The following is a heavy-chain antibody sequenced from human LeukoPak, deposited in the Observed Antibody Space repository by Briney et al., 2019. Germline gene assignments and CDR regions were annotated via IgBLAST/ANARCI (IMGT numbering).Heavy chain of an antibody. V-gene: IGHV3-30*18. CDR2: ISYDGSNK. CDR3: AKDDPIDT. Sequence: QPGRSLSLLCAASGFTLSSYGMHWVRQAPGKGLEWVAVISYDGSNKYYADSVKGRFTISRDNSKNTLYLQMNSLRAEDTAVYYCAKDDPIDTWGQGTLVTVSS. J-gene: IGHJ5*02. CDR1: GFTLSSYG. D-gene: IGHD2-21*01.